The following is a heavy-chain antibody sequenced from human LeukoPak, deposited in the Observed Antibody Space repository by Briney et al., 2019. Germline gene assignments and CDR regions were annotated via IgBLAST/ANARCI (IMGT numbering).Heavy chain of an antibody. CDR2: IGISAGST. J-gene: IGHJ4*02. CDR3: ARGNPPHCSGGRCYDY. V-gene: IGHV3-23*01. D-gene: IGHD2-15*01. Sequence: PGGSLRLSCEASGSTFDNYAMSWVRQAPGKGLEWVSTIGISAGSTYYADAVKGRFTISRDNSKNTLYLQMNSLRAEDTAVYYCARGNPPHCSGGRCYDYWGQGTLVTVSS. CDR1: GSTFDNYA.